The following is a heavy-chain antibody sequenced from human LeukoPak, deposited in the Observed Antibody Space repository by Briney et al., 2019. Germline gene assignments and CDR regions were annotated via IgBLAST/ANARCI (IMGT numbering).Heavy chain of an antibody. J-gene: IGHJ4*02. CDR3: AEASEWSINY. D-gene: IGHD3-3*01. Sequence: SETLSLTCTVSGGSINNNDYYWGWIRQPPGKGLEWIGSISYSGYTYFNPSLKSRVTISVDTSKNQFSLKLSSVTAADTAVYYCAEASEWSINYWGQGVLVTVSS. CDR1: GGSINNNDYY. CDR2: ISYSGYT. V-gene: IGHV4-39*01.